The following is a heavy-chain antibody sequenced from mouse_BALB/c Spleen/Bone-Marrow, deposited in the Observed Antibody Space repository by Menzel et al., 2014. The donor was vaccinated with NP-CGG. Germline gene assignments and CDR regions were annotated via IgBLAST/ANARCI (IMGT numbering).Heavy chain of an antibody. CDR3: TRDNWDY. Sequence: QVQLQQSGAELVRPGASVKLSCKASGYTFTSYWINWVRQRPGQGHEWIGNIFPSETYTNYNQKFKDKATLTVDKSSSTAYMQLSSPTSEDSAVYYCTRDNWDYWGQGTTLTVSS. CDR2: IFPSETYT. J-gene: IGHJ2*01. CDR1: GYTFTSYW. D-gene: IGHD4-1*01. V-gene: IGHV1-69*02.